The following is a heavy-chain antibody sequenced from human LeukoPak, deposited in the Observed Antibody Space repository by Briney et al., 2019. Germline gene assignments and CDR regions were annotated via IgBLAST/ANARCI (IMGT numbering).Heavy chain of an antibody. CDR3: VKVSGSFYGHFDY. CDR1: GITLSSYA. Sequence: PGGSLRLSCSAPGITLSSYAMHWVRQAPGKGLEYVSAISSNGGSTYYADSVKGRFTISRDSSKNTLYLQMSSLRAEDAAVYYCVKVSGSFYGHFDYWGQGTLVTVSS. V-gene: IGHV3-64D*09. D-gene: IGHD1-26*01. CDR2: ISSNGGST. J-gene: IGHJ4*02.